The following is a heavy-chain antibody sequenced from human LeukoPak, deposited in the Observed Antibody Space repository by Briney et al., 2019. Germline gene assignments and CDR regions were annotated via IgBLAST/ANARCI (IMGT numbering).Heavy chain of an antibody. CDR2: ISSSSSYI. D-gene: IGHD3-22*01. Sequence: GSLRLSCAASGFTFSSYSMNWVRQAPGKGLEWVSSISSSSSYIYYADSVKGRFTISRDNAKNSLYLQMNSLRAEDTAVYYCARDRTYDSSGYAGGSVGAFDIWGQGTMVTVSS. CDR3: ARDRTYDSSGYAGGSVGAFDI. V-gene: IGHV3-21*01. CDR1: GFTFSSYS. J-gene: IGHJ3*02.